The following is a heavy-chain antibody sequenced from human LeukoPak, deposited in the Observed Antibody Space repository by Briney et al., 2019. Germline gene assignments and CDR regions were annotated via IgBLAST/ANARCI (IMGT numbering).Heavy chain of an antibody. D-gene: IGHD3-22*01. J-gene: IGHJ6*02. Sequence: PSETLSLTCTVSGGSISSGGYSWSWIRQPPGKGLEWIGYIYHSGSTYYNPSLKSRVTISVDRSKNQFSLKLSSVTAADTAVYYCTRDRKYCDDSGGYSPSYCYGMDVWGQGTTVTVSS. CDR2: IYHSGST. V-gene: IGHV4-30-2*01. CDR1: GGSISSGGYS. CDR3: TRDRKYCDDSGGYSPSYCYGMDV.